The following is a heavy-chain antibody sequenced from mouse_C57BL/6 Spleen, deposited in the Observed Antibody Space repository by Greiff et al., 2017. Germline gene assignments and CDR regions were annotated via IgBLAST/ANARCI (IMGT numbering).Heavy chain of an antibody. CDR2: ISSGGSYT. Sequence: DVKLVESGGDLVKPGGSLKLSCAASGFTFSSYGMSWVRQTPDKRLEWVATISSGGSYTYYPDSVKGRFTISRDNAKNTLYLQMSSLKSEDTAMYYCARQVATWGYFDVWGTGTTVTVSS. CDR3: ARQVATWGYFDV. J-gene: IGHJ1*03. D-gene: IGHD1-1*01. V-gene: IGHV5-6*02. CDR1: GFTFSSYG.